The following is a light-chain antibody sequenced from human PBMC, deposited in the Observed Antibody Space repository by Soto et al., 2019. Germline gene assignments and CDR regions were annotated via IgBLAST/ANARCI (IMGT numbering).Light chain of an antibody. CDR1: QSVTTTY. CDR2: GAS. J-gene: IGKJ1*01. Sequence: IVLTQSPDTLSLSPGERATLSCRASQSVTTTYLAWYQQKPGQAPRLLIYGASSRATGIPDRFSGSGSGTDFTLTISRLEPEDFAVYYCQQYGSSPGTFGQGTKVDIK. CDR3: QQYGSSPGT. V-gene: IGKV3-20*01.